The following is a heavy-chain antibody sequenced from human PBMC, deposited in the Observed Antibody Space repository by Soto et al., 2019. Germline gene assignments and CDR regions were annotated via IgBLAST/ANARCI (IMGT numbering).Heavy chain of an antibody. CDR3: TVRGGWLGP. J-gene: IGHJ5*02. Sequence: DVQLVESGGGFVKPGGSLRFSCAGSGLTFNDVWMSWVRQAPGKGLEWVGRIKTKAEGETTDYAAPVKGRFTISRDDSKNIVHLEMNNLKTEDTAVYYCTVRGGWLGPWGQGILVTVSS. CDR1: GLTFNDVW. CDR2: IKTKAEGETT. D-gene: IGHD3-22*01. V-gene: IGHV3-15*01.